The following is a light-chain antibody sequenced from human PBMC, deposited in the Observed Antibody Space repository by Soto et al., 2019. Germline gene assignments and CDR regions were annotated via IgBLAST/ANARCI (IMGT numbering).Light chain of an antibody. Sequence: DIQMTQSPPTLSASVGDSVTITCRASQNINNWLAWYQQKPGKAPKLLISDASRLESGVPSRFSGSGSGTEFTLTISSLQPDDFATYYCKNGYTFGQGTKLDIK. CDR3: KNGYT. V-gene: IGKV1-5*01. CDR1: QNINNW. CDR2: DAS. J-gene: IGKJ2*01.